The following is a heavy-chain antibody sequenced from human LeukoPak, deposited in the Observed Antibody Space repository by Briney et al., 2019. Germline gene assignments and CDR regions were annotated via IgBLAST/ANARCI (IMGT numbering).Heavy chain of an antibody. D-gene: IGHD6-19*01. Sequence: PGGSLRLSCAASGFTVSSNYMSWVRQAPGKGLEWVSVIYSGGSTYYADSVKGRFTISRDNSKNTLYLQMSSLRAEDTAVYYCARERSSGWPSSYYFDYWGQGTLVTVSS. J-gene: IGHJ4*02. CDR3: ARERSSGWPSSYYFDY. V-gene: IGHV3-66*01. CDR2: IYSGGST. CDR1: GFTVSSNY.